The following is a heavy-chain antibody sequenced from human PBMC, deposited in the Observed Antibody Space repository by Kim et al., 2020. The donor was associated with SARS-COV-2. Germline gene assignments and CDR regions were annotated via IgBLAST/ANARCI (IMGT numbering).Heavy chain of an antibody. V-gene: IGHV3-15*01. Sequence: GGSLRLSCAASGFTFSNAWMSWVRQAPGKGLEWVGRIKSKTDGGTTDYAAPGKGRFTISRDDSKNTLYLQMNSLKTEDTAVYYCTTDQPVLVITFGGVIVDYWGQGTLVTVSS. J-gene: IGHJ4*02. CDR2: IKSKTDGGTT. CDR3: TTDQPVLVITFGGVIVDY. D-gene: IGHD3-16*02. CDR1: GFTFSNAW.